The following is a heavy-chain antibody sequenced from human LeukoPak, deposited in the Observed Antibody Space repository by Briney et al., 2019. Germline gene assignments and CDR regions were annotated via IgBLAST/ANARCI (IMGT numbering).Heavy chain of an antibody. Sequence: SETLSLTCAVYGGSFSGYYWSWIRQPPGKGLEWIGEINHSGSTNYNPSLKSRVTISVDTSKNQFSLKLSSVTAADTAVYYCARHTSYYGSGSYYTYYFDCWGQGTLVTVSS. CDR1: GGSFSGYY. J-gene: IGHJ4*02. D-gene: IGHD3-10*01. V-gene: IGHV4-34*01. CDR2: INHSGST. CDR3: ARHTSYYGSGSYYTYYFDC.